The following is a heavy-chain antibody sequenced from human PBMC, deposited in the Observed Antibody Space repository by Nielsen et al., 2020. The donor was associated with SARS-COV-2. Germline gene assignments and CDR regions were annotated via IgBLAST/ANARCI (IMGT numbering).Heavy chain of an antibody. CDR3: ARDRYDSSGTDYFDY. Sequence: GESLKISCAASGFTFSSYAMSWVRQAPGKGLEWVSAISGSGGSTYYADSVKGRFTISRDNSRNTVYLQMNSLRPEDTAVYYCARDRYDSSGTDYFDYWGQGTLVTVSS. D-gene: IGHD3-22*01. V-gene: IGHV3-23*01. CDR2: ISGSGGST. CDR1: GFTFSSYA. J-gene: IGHJ4*02.